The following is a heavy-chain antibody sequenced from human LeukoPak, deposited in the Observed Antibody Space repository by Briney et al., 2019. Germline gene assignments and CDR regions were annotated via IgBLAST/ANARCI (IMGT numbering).Heavy chain of an antibody. CDR2: ISYDGSNK. Sequence: PGRSLRLSCAASGFTFSSYAMHWVRQAPGKGLEWVAVISYDGSNKYYADSVKGRFTISRDNSKNTLYLQMNSLRAEDTAVYYCARGGNGYSSGWYVRDFDHWGQGTLVTVSS. CDR3: ARGGNGYSSGWYVRDFDH. CDR1: GFTFSSYA. D-gene: IGHD6-19*01. J-gene: IGHJ4*02. V-gene: IGHV3-30*04.